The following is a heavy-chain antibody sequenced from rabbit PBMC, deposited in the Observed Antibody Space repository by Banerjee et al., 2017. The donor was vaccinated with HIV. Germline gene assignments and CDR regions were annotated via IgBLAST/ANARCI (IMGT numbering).Heavy chain of an antibody. CDR1: GFSFSSSYY. V-gene: IGHV1S45*01. CDR2: INTISGST. Sequence: QQQLEESGGGLVKPEGSLTLTCTASGFSFSSSYYMCWVRQAPGKGLELIAYINTISGSTWYASWVNGRFTISKTSSTTVTLQMTSLTAADTATYFCARGGSAYSYAFGLWGQGTLVTVS. CDR3: ARGGSAYSYAFGL. D-gene: IGHD1-1*01. J-gene: IGHJ3*01.